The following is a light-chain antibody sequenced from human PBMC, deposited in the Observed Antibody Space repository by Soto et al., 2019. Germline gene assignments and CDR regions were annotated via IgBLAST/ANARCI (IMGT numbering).Light chain of an antibody. CDR2: AAS. V-gene: IGKV1-9*01. CDR3: QQLNTYPLS. J-gene: IGKJ4*01. Sequence: DIQLTQSPSFLSASVGNRVTITCRASQGISSYLAWYQQKPGKAPKLLIYAASTLQSGVPSRFSGSESGTEFTLTISSLQLEDFATYSCQQLNTYPLSFGGGTKVEIK. CDR1: QGISSY.